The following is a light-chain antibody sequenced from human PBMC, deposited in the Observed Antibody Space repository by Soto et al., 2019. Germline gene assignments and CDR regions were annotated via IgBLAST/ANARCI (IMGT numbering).Light chain of an antibody. Sequence: EIVLTQSPGTLSLSPGGRATLSCRASQSVSSSYLAWYQQKPGQAPRLLIYGASSRATGIPDRFSGSGSGTDFTLTISRLEPEDFAVYYCQQYGSSRTFGQGTKVDI. CDR2: GAS. CDR3: QQYGSSRT. CDR1: QSVSSSY. J-gene: IGKJ1*01. V-gene: IGKV3-20*01.